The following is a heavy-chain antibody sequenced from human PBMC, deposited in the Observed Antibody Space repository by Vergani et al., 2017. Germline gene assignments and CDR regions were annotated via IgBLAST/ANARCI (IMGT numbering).Heavy chain of an antibody. V-gene: IGHV3-30-3*01. CDR2: ISYDGSNK. Sequence: QVQLVESGGGVVKRGRSLRLSCAASGFTFSSYAMHWVRQAPGKGLEWVAVISYDGSNKYYADSVKGRFTISRDNSKNTLYLQMNSLRAEDTAVYYCAREXCSGGSCYSTYFDYWGQGTLVTVSS. D-gene: IGHD2-15*01. CDR3: AREXCSGGSCYSTYFDY. J-gene: IGHJ4*02. CDR1: GFTFSSYA.